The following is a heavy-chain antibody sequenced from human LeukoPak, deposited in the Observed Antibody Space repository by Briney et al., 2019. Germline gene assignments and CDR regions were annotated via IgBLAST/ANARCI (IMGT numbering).Heavy chain of an antibody. CDR2: IWYDGSNK. V-gene: IGHV3-33*01. CDR3: ARDLESAGDCSSTSCYSPWFDP. Sequence: GGSLRLSCAASGFTFSSYGMHWVRQAPGKGLEWVAVIWYDGSNKYYADSVKGRFTISRDNSKNTLYLQMNSLRAEDPAVYYCARDLESAGDCSSTSCYSPWFDPWGQGTPVPVSS. J-gene: IGHJ5*02. D-gene: IGHD2-2*01. CDR1: GFTFSSYG.